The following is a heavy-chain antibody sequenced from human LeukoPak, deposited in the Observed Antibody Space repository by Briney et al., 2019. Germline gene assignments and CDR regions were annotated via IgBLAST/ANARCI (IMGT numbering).Heavy chain of an antibody. V-gene: IGHV1-2*02. CDR3: ARGSGTSWFDY. J-gene: IGHJ5*01. D-gene: IGHD2-2*01. Sequence: ASVKVSCKTSGYTFTANYIHWVRQAPGQGLEWVGWINSYSGATKYAQKSQGRVTMTRDTSIRTTYMELDRLTLDDTAVYYCARGSGTSWFDYWGQGTLVTFSS. CDR1: GYTFTANY. CDR2: INSYSGAT.